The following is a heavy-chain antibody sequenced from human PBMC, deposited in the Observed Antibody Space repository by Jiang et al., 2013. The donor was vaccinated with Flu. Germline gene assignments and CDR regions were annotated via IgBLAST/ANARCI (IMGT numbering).Heavy chain of an antibody. V-gene: IGHV5-51*01. Sequence: YPTDSDNRYSPAFQGRVTMSADKSITTAYLQWSSLKASDTGIYYCARRHYSGWYMIDPWGQGTLVTVSS. J-gene: IGHJ5*02. CDR3: ARRHYSGWYMIDP. CDR2: YPTDSDN. D-gene: IGHD6-19*01.